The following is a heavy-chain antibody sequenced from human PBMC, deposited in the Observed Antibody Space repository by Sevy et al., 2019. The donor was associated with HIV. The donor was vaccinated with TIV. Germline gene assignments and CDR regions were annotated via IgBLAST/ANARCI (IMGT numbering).Heavy chain of an antibody. J-gene: IGHJ4*02. V-gene: IGHV1-18*04. CDR3: ARDNYDSSGYYSVRGDY. CDR2: INGYNGKT. Sequence: ASVKVSCKDSGYTFTYYGISWVRQAPGQGLEWMGWINGYNGKTNYAQKLQGRVTMTTDTSTSTAYMELRSLRSDDTAVYYCARDNYDSSGYYSVRGDYWGQGTLVTVSS. D-gene: IGHD3-22*01. CDR1: GYTFTYYG.